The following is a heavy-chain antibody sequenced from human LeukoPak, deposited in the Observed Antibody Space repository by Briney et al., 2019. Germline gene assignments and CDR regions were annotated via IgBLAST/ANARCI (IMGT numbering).Heavy chain of an antibody. Sequence: ASVKVSCKASGGTFSSYAISWVRQAPGQGLEWMGGIIPIFGTANYAQKFQGRVTITADESTSTAYMELSSLRSEDTAVYYCASSYGSGSYHYGMDVWGQGTTVTVSS. D-gene: IGHD3-10*01. CDR1: GGTFSSYA. J-gene: IGHJ6*02. V-gene: IGHV1-69*13. CDR2: IIPIFGTA. CDR3: ASSYGSGSYHYGMDV.